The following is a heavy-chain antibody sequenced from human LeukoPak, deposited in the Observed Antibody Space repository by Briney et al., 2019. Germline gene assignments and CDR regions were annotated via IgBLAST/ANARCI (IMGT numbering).Heavy chain of an antibody. CDR2: INSDGSTT. V-gene: IGHV3-74*01. CDR3: AREGFFDC. J-gene: IGHJ4*02. Sequence: GGSLRLSCAASGFSISTYWMYWVRQAPGKGLMWVSRINSDGSTTSYADSVEGRFIISRDNAKNTLFLEMNSLRAEDTAVYYCAREGFFDCWGRGTQVTVSS. CDR1: GFSISTYW.